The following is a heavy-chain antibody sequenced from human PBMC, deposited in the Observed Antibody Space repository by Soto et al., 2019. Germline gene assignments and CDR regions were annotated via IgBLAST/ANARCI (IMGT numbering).Heavy chain of an antibody. CDR2: VHHSVES. V-gene: IGHV4-39*01. Sequence: PSETLSLTCSVSGGTLTRSGFFWAWLRQTPGGGLEWIGSVHHSVESYYTSSLESRVTMSVDTSRNQYSLKLTSVTTADSAIYFCARHIRAYYYDNTGLNWFDPWGQGTLVTASS. J-gene: IGHJ5*02. D-gene: IGHD3-22*01. CDR1: GGTLTRSGFF. CDR3: ARHIRAYYYDNTGLNWFDP.